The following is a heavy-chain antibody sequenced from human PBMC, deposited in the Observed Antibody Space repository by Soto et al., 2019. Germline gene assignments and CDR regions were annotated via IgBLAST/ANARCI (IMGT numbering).Heavy chain of an antibody. Sequence: SDTLSPNCPVSVDSISSGYYWGWIRQPPGKGLEWIGRLSHSGRPYYNPSLKSRVTISVDTSKNQDSLKRSSVAAADAGAYHSPRPSGPYCTYCGMDVWGHGTTATVSS. CDR1: VDSISSGYY. V-gene: IGHV4-38-2*01. D-gene: IGHD1-26*01. CDR3: PRPSGPYCTYCGMDV. CDR2: LSHSGRP. J-gene: IGHJ6*02.